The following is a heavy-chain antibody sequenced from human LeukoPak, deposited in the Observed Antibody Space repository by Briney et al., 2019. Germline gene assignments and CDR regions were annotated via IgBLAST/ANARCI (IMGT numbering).Heavy chain of an antibody. Sequence: GGSLRLSCAASGFTFSSYAMHWVRQAPGKGLEWVAVISYDGSNKYYADSVKGRFTISRDNSKNTLYLQMNSLRAEDTAEYYCARDGPNGYDSSGYYYFDYWGQGTLVTVSS. J-gene: IGHJ4*02. V-gene: IGHV3-30*04. CDR3: ARDGPNGYDSSGYYYFDY. CDR2: ISYDGSNK. D-gene: IGHD3-22*01. CDR1: GFTFSSYA.